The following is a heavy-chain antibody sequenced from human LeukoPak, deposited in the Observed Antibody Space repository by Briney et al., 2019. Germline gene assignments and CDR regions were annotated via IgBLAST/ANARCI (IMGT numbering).Heavy chain of an antibody. D-gene: IGHD6-13*01. V-gene: IGHV3-15*05. CDR2: IKSKTDVAPI. Sequence: GGSLRLSCAASGFTFTVAWMSWVRQAPGKGLEWLGRIKSKTDVAPIDYAAPVKGRFTISRDDSKNTVYLQMNTVKTEDTAVYYCVWSSSWEKRYYLDYWGQGTLVTVSS. CDR3: VWSSSWEKRYYLDY. CDR1: GFTFTVAW. J-gene: IGHJ4*02.